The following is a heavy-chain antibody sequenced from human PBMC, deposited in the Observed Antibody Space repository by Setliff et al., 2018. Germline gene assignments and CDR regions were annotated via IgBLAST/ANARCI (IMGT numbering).Heavy chain of an antibody. J-gene: IGHJ6*03. CDR3: ARGRSTYFIDV. V-gene: IGHV1-3*01. CDR2: INAGNGDT. CDR1: GYTFANYG. Sequence: EASVKVSCKASGYTFANYGLHWVRQAPGQRLEWMGWINAGNGDTKFSQKFQDTITMTADTSASTAYMELSSLRSEDTAVYYCARGRSTYFIDVWGKGTTVTV.